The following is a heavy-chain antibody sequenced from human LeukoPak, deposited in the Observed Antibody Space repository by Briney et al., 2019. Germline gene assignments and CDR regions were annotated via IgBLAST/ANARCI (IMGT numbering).Heavy chain of an antibody. Sequence: GGSLRLSCAAFGFTSSGHWMHWVRQAPEKGLVWVSRISTDGSSTVYADSVKGRFTISRDNSKNTLFLQMSSLRADDTALYYCAIEVTNDAFDIWGQGTMVTVSS. CDR3: AIEVTNDAFDI. D-gene: IGHD4-17*01. J-gene: IGHJ3*02. CDR2: ISTDGSST. V-gene: IGHV3-74*01. CDR1: GFTSSGHW.